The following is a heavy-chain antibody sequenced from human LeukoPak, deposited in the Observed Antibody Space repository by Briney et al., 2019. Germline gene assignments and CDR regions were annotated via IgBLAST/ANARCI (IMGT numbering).Heavy chain of an antibody. D-gene: IGHD3-10*01. CDR1: GFTFSNAW. CDR3: TTGPPGYYGSGSYPIDY. J-gene: IGHJ4*02. CDR2: IKSKTDGGTT. Sequence: GGSLRLSCAASGFTFSNAWMSWVRQAPGKGLEWVGRIKSKTDGGTTDYAAPVKGRFTISRDDSKNTLYLQMNSLKTEGTAVYYCTTGPPGYYGSGSYPIDYWGQGTLVTVSS. V-gene: IGHV3-15*01.